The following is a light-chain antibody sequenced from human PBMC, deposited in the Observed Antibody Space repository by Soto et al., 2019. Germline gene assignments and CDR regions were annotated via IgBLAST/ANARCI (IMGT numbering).Light chain of an antibody. J-gene: IGLJ2*01. Sequence: QLVLTQPSSVSGAPGQRVTISCTGSDSNIGAGYGVHWYQQLPGTAPKLLIFGNKNRPSGVPDRFSGSKSGTSASLAITGLQAEDEADYYCQSYDGSLSGVIFGAVVFGGGTKVTVL. CDR1: DSNIGAGYG. V-gene: IGLV1-40*01. CDR3: QSYDGSLSGVIFGAVV. CDR2: GNK.